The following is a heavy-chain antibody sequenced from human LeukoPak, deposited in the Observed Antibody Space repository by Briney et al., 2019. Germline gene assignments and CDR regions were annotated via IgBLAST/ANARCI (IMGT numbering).Heavy chain of an antibody. J-gene: IGHJ4*02. CDR2: IYYNGNS. CDR1: GGSISSGGYY. Sequence: SETLSLTCTVSGGSISSGGYYWSWVCQHPGKGLEWIGYIYYNGNSYYNPSLKSRVTISVDTSKNQFSLKLSSVTAADAAVYYCARGATSLSYFDSRGQGTLVTVSS. CDR3: ARGATSLSYFDS. V-gene: IGHV4-31*03. D-gene: IGHD2/OR15-2a*01.